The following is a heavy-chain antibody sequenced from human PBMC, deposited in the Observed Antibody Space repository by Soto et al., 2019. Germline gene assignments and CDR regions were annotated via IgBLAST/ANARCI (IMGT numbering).Heavy chain of an antibody. J-gene: IGHJ4*02. V-gene: IGHV3-30*18. Sequence: QVQLVESGGGVVQPGRSLRLSCAASGFTFSSYGMHWVRQAPGKGLEWVAVISYDGSNKYYADSVKGRFTISRDNSKNTLYLQMNSLRAEDTAVYYCAKDYGNYGGNPPLGYWGQGTLVTVSS. CDR2: ISYDGSNK. CDR3: AKDYGNYGGNPPLGY. CDR1: GFTFSSYG. D-gene: IGHD4-17*01.